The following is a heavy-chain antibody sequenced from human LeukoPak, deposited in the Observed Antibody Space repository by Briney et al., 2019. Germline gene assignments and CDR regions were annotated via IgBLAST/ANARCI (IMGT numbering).Heavy chain of an antibody. Sequence: SETLSLTCAVCGGSFSDYYWAWFRQPPGKGPEWIAAINHRGSTDYNPSLKSRVTISVDTSKKQFSLKLSSVTAADTAVYYCSREEKVGELLADFWGQGTLVTVSS. CDR3: SREEKVGELLADF. D-gene: IGHD1-26*01. CDR1: GGSFSDYY. CDR2: INHRGST. J-gene: IGHJ4*02. V-gene: IGHV4-34*01.